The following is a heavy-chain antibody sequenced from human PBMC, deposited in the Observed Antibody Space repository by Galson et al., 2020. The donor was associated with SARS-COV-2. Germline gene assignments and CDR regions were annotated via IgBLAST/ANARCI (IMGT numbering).Heavy chain of an antibody. CDR2: INPNSGGT. CDR1: GYTFTGYY. CDR3: ARAPSKRYSSGWYTGGEGIGY. J-gene: IGHJ4*02. D-gene: IGHD6-19*01. Sequence: ASVKVSCKASGYTFTGYYMHWVRQAPGQGLEWMGWINPNSGGTNYAQKFQGRVTMTRDTSISTAYMELSRLRSDDTAVYYCARAPSKRYSSGWYTGGEGIGYWGQGTLVTVTS. V-gene: IGHV1-2*02.